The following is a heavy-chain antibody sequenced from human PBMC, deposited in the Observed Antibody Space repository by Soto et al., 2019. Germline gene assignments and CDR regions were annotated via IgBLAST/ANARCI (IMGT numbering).Heavy chain of an antibody. J-gene: IGHJ5*02. Sequence: QVQLVQSGAEVKKPGASVKVSCKASGYTFTSYDINWVRQATGQGLEWMGWMNPNSGNRGYAQKFQGRVTMTRNTPISTGDMELSSLRSEATAVYYCARGVIASSVCDPWGQGTLVTVSS. CDR2: MNPNSGNR. V-gene: IGHV1-8*01. CDR3: ARGVIASSVCDP. CDR1: GYTFTSYD. D-gene: IGHD3-16*02.